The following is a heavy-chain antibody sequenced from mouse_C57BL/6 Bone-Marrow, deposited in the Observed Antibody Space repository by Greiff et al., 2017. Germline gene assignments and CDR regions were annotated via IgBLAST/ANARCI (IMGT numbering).Heavy chain of an antibody. J-gene: IGHJ3*01. CDR1: GYTFTEYT. V-gene: IGHV1-62-2*01. CDR3: ARHEDTGGYYDWVWFAY. D-gene: IGHD2-3*01. Sequence: VQLQQPGAELVKPGASVKLSCKASGYTFTEYTIHWVKQRSGQGLEWIGWFYPGSGSIKYNEKFKDKATLTADKSSSTVYMELSRLTSEDSAVYFCARHEDTGGYYDWVWFAYWGQGTLVTVSA. CDR2: FYPGSGSI.